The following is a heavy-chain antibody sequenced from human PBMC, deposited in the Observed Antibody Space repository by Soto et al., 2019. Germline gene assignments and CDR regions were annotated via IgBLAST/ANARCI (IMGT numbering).Heavy chain of an antibody. J-gene: IGHJ6*02. Sequence: QVQLQQWGAGLWKPSETLSLTCAVYGGSFTGYFWTWIRQPPGKGLEWIGENNHRGNSNYNPSLRGRVVISLDTSNSQFSLKLTSVTAADTAVYYCVRAYPPAGNFYGMDVWGQGTTVTVSS. CDR3: VRAYPPAGNFYGMDV. CDR1: GGSFTGYF. V-gene: IGHV4-34*01. CDR2: NNHRGNS.